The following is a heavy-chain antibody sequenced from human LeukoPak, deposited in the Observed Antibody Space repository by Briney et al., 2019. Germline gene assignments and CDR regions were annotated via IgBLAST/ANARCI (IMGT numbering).Heavy chain of an antibody. Sequence: GGSLRLSCAASGFTFSSYSMNWVRQAPGKGLEWVSSISSSSSYIYYADSVKGRFTISRDNSKNTLYLQMNSLRAEDTAVYYCAKEVPSYDFWSGQVTRDYWGQGTLVTVSS. CDR2: ISSSSSYI. CDR3: AKEVPSYDFWSGQVTRDY. D-gene: IGHD3-3*01. J-gene: IGHJ4*02. V-gene: IGHV3-21*01. CDR1: GFTFSSYS.